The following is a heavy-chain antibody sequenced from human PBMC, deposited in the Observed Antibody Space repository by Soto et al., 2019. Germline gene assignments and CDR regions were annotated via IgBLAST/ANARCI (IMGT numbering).Heavy chain of an antibody. Sequence: QVQLQESGPGLVKPSQTLSLTCTVSGGSISSGGYYWSWIRQHPGKGLEWIGYIYYSGSTYYNPSLKSRVTISVDTSKNQFPLKLSSVTAADTAVYYCARDQGLGAWYFDLWGRGTLVTVSS. CDR3: ARDQGLGAWYFDL. CDR1: GGSISSGGYY. J-gene: IGHJ2*01. CDR2: IYYSGST. D-gene: IGHD3-16*01. V-gene: IGHV4-31*03.